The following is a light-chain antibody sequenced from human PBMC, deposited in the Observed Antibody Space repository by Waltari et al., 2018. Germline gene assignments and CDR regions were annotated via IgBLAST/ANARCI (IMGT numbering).Light chain of an antibody. CDR2: GGT. CDR3: QSYDYSLSGSAV. CDR1: SSNIGAGYD. J-gene: IGLJ2*01. Sequence: QSALTQPPSLSGAPGPRVTISCPGTSSNIGAGYDAHWSQQIFGTGPRLLIYGGTNRPSGVPDRFSGSRSGTSASLAITGLQTEDEAHYYCQSYDYSLSGSAVFGGGTKLTVL. V-gene: IGLV1-40*01.